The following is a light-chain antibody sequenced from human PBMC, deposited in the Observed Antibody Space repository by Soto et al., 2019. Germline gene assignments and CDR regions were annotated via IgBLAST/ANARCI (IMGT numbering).Light chain of an antibody. Sequence: QSALTQPASVSGSPGQSITISCTGTSSDVGGYNYVSWYPQHPGKAPKLMVYEVSYRPSGVSNRFSGSKSGNTASLTISGLQAEDEADYYCSSYTSSSNHYVFGTGTKVTVL. J-gene: IGLJ1*01. V-gene: IGLV2-14*01. CDR2: EVS. CDR1: SSDVGGYNY. CDR3: SSYTSSSNHYV.